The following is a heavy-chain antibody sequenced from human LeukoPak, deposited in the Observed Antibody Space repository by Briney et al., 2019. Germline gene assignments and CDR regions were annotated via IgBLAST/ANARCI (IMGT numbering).Heavy chain of an antibody. CDR2: ITGSGGNT. CDR1: GFTLSNSW. Sequence: PGGSLRLSCAASGFTLSNSWMSWVRQGPGKGLEWVSTITGSGGNTDYADSVKGRFTISRDNSKNTLYLQMHSLRAEDTAVYYCAVDWYDSSGYGTFDYWGQGTLVTVSS. CDR3: AVDWYDSSGYGTFDY. D-gene: IGHD3-22*01. J-gene: IGHJ4*02. V-gene: IGHV3-23*01.